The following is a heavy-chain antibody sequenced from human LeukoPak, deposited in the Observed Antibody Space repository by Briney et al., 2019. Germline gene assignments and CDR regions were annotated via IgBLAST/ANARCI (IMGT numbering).Heavy chain of an antibody. Sequence: ASVKVSCKASGYTFTSYYMHWVRQAPGQGLEWMGIINPSGGSTSYAQKFQGRVTMTRDTSTSTVYMELSSLRSEDTAVYYCARDHPYSSGWHGRVEAFDLWGQGTTVTVSS. CDR2: INPSGGST. D-gene: IGHD6-19*01. J-gene: IGHJ3*01. V-gene: IGHV1-46*01. CDR1: GYTFTSYY. CDR3: ARDHPYSSGWHGRVEAFDL.